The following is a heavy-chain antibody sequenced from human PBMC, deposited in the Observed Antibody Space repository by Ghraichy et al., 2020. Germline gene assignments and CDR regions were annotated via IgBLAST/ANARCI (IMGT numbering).Heavy chain of an antibody. CDR3: GRVRRGGYPYGGNFDY. Sequence: GGSLRLSCAASGFTFSDYYMTWIRQTPGKGLECVSYSSGSSSTIFYTDSVKGRFIISRDNAKNSLYLQMNSLRAEDTAVYFCGRVRRGGYPYGGNFDYWGQGTLVTVSS. CDR1: GFTFSDYY. CDR2: SSGSSSTI. D-gene: IGHD5-24*01. V-gene: IGHV3-11*01. J-gene: IGHJ4*02.